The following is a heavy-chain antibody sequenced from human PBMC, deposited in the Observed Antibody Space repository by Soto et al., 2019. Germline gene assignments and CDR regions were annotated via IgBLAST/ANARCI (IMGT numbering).Heavy chain of an antibody. V-gene: IGHV3-33*01. D-gene: IGHD6-6*01. CDR2: IWYDGSNK. Sequence: QVQLVESGGGVVQPGRSLRLSCAASGFTFSSYGMHWVRQAPGKGLEWVAVIWYDGSNKYYADSVKGRFTISRDNYKNTLYLHVSSMRAEDTAVYYCARDRRGRSSSRVDYWGQGTLVTVSS. J-gene: IGHJ4*02. CDR3: ARDRRGRSSSRVDY. CDR1: GFTFSSYG.